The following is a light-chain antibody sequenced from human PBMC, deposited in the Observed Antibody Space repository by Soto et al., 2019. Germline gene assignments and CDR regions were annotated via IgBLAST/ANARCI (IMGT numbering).Light chain of an antibody. V-gene: IGLV2-14*01. CDR1: SSDVGGYNY. CDR2: DVS. Sequence: QSASVSGSPGQSITISCTGTSSDVGGYNYVSWYQQHPSKAPKLMIYDVSNRPSGVSNRFSGSKSGNTASLTISGLQAEDEADYYCSSYTSSSTLDVVFGGGTQLTVL. J-gene: IGLJ2*01. CDR3: SSYTSSSTLDVV.